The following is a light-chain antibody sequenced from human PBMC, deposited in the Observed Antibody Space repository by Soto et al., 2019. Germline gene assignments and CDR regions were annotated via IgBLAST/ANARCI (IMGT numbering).Light chain of an antibody. J-gene: IGKJ4*01. CDR2: DAS. CDR3: QQRSDWLLT. Sequence: IVLTQSPATLSLSPGERATLSCRASQSVIGYLAWYQQKPGQAPRLLIYDASNRATGIPARFSGSGSGTDFDLAISSLEPEDFAVYDCQQRSDWLLTFGGGTKVEIK. CDR1: QSVIGY. V-gene: IGKV3-11*01.